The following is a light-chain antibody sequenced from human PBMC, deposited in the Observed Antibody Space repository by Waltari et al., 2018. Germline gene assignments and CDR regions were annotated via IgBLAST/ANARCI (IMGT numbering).Light chain of an antibody. CDR2: VNSDGSH. CDR3: QTGGHGTWV. V-gene: IGLV4-69*01. CDR1: SGYSSNV. Sequence: LVLTQSPSASASLGASVKLTCTLSSGYSSNVIAWLQQQPGKGPRYLMKVNSDGSHRKGDDIPDRFSASKSGTECYLTISSLQSEDEADYYWQTGGHGTWVFGGGTKLTVL. J-gene: IGLJ3*02.